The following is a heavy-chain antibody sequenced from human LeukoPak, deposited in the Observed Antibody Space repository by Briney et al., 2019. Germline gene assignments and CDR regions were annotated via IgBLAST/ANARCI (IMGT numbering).Heavy chain of an antibody. D-gene: IGHD3-10*01. Sequence: TGGSLRLSCAASGFTFSSYGMSWVRQAPGKGLEWVSCIRGSGTSTYYADSVKGRFTISRDNSKNTLYLQMNSLRAEDTAVYYCAKVTYGSGTYGAFDYWGQGTLVTVSS. CDR1: GFTFSSYG. V-gene: IGHV3-23*01. CDR3: AKVTYGSGTYGAFDY. J-gene: IGHJ4*02. CDR2: IRGSGTST.